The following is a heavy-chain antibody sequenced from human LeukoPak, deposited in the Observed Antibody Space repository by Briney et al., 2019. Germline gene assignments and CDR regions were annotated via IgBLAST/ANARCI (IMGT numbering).Heavy chain of an antibody. CDR2: ISYDGSNK. CDR3: ARVPYYDSSGYPFDY. J-gene: IGHJ4*02. D-gene: IGHD3-22*01. V-gene: IGHV3-30*04. Sequence: AGGSLRLSCAASGFTFSSYAMHWVRQAPGKGLEWVAVISYDGSNKYYADSVKGRFTISRDNSKNTLYLQMNSLRAEDTAVYYCARVPYYDSSGYPFDYWGQGTLVTVSS. CDR1: GFTFSSYA.